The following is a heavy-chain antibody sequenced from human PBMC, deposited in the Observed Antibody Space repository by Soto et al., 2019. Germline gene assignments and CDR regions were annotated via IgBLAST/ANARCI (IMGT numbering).Heavy chain of an antibody. CDR3: ARDKAAAPRYYFDY. CDR2: IKPDSGGT. D-gene: IGHD6-13*01. J-gene: IGHJ4*02. CDR1: GYIFTGFY. Sequence: ASVKVSCKASGYIFTGFYIHWVRQAPGQGLEWMGGIKPDSGGTDYAEKFQGRVTMTRDTSINTAYMELSRLRHDDTAVYYCARDKAAAPRYYFDYWGQGTLVTVSS. V-gene: IGHV1-2*02.